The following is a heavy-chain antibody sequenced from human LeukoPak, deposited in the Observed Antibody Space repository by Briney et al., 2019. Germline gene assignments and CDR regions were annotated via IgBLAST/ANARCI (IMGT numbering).Heavy chain of an antibody. D-gene: IGHD2-15*01. J-gene: IGHJ6*02. CDR1: GGSISSYY. CDR3: ATGYCSGGSCPYYYYGMDV. V-gene: IGHV4-59*01. CDR2: IYYSGST. Sequence: SETLSLTCTVSGGSISSYYWSWIRQTPGKGLEWIGYIYYSGSTNYNPSLKSRVTISVDTSKNQFSLKLSSVTAADTAVYYCATGYCSGGSCPYYYYGMDVWGQGTTVTVSS.